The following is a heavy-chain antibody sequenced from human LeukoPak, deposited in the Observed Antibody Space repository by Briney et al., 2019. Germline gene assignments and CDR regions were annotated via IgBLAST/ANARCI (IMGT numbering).Heavy chain of an antibody. CDR3: ARIAVPFRLDP. J-gene: IGHJ5*02. V-gene: IGHV4-61*02. CDR1: GGPISSGSYY. Sequence: SETLSLTCTVSGGPISSGSYYWSWIRQPAGKGLEWIGRIYTSGSTNYNPSLKSRVTISVDTSKNQFSLKLSSVTAADTAVYYCARIAVPFRLDPWGQGTLVTVSS. D-gene: IGHD2/OR15-2a*01. CDR2: IYTSGST.